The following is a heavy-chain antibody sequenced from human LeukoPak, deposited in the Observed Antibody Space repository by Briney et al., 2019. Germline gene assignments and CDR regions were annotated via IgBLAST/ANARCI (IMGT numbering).Heavy chain of an antibody. CDR1: GGSINNYY. CDR3: ARTPIYYFDNSGYYN. CDR2: IYSSGST. J-gene: IGHJ4*02. Sequence: SETLSLTCTVSGGSINNYYWSWIRQPAGKGLEWIGLIYSSGSTSYNPSLKSRVTMSVDTSKKQFSLRLSSVTAADTAVYYCARTPIYYFDNSGYYNWGQGTLVTVSS. V-gene: IGHV4-4*07. D-gene: IGHD3-22*01.